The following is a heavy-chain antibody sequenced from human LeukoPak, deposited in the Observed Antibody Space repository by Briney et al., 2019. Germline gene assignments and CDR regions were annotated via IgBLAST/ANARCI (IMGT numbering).Heavy chain of an antibody. CDR2: IIPILGIA. D-gene: IGHD3-9*01. J-gene: IGHJ4*02. CDR3: ARVGGDYDILTGYPPQGMLDY. CDR1: GGTFSSYA. Sequence: SVKVSCKASGGTFSSYAISWVRQAPGQGLEWMGRIIPILGIANYAQKFQGRVTITADKSTSTAYMELSSLRSEDTAVYYCARVGGDYDILTGYPPQGMLDYWGQGTLVTVSS. V-gene: IGHV1-69*04.